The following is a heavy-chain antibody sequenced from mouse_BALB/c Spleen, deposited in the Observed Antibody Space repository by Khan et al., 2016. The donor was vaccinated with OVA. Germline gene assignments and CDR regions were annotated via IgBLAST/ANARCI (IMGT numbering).Heavy chain of an antibody. J-gene: IGHJ3*01. CDR2: IDPATADI. CDR1: GFTITDTY. V-gene: IGHV14-3*02. Sequence: MQLEESGAELVKPGTSVKLSCTASGFTITDTYIHWVTQRPEQVLEWIGRIDPATADIRYDPKFQGKATITADTFSNTAYLQLSSLTSEDTAVYYCDTRESNTFAYWGQGTLVTVSA. CDR3: DTRESNTFAY. D-gene: IGHD2-5*01.